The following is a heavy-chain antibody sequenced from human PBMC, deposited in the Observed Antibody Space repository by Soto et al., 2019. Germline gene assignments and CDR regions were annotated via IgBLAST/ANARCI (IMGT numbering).Heavy chain of an antibody. CDR1: GGSISDYY. CDR3: ARHPAHCSGGICHTDY. D-gene: IGHD2-15*01. CDR2: VYSSGAT. Sequence: QVQLQESGPGLVKPSETLSLTCSVSGGSISDYYWNRIRRPPGKGLEWLGYVYSSGATNYNPSLKSRVTISVDTSRNQFSLKLTSVTAADTAVYYCARHPAHCSGGICHTDYWGQGTLVTVSS. V-gene: IGHV4-59*08. J-gene: IGHJ4*02.